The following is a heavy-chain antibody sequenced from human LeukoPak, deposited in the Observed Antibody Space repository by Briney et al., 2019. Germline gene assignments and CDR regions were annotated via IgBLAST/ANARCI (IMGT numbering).Heavy chain of an antibody. CDR1: GYTFTSYG. D-gene: IGHD6-13*01. CDR2: ISAYNGNT. Sequence: ASVKVSCKASGYTFTSYGISWVRQAPGQGLEWMGWISAYNGNTNYAQKLQGRVTMTTDTSTSTAYMELRSLRSDDTAVYYCARDFIAAAGTFPGYYYYYMDVWGKGTTVTVSS. CDR3: ARDFIAAAGTFPGYYYYYMDV. V-gene: IGHV1-18*01. J-gene: IGHJ6*03.